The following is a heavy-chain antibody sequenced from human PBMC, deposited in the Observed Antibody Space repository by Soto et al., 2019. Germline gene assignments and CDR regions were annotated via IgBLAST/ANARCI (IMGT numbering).Heavy chain of an antibody. CDR1: GDSISSSRYL. CDR3: ARHHTNLYYYYDVDV. CDR2: IYYRGNT. Sequence: SETLFLTCTLSGDSISSSRYLGGWIRQPTGKGLEWIGTIYYRGNTYYNPSLKIRVTISVDTPKNQLALKVNSVIAADTAVYYCARHHTNLYYYYDVDVWGTRTTVTVS. J-gene: IGHJ6*03. V-gene: IGHV4-39*01.